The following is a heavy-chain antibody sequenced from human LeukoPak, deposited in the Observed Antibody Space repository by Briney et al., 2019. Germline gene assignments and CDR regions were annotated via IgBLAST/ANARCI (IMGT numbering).Heavy chain of an antibody. CDR1: GGSISSYY. D-gene: IGHD3-9*01. CDR3: AREGVPYYDILSAGAFDI. CDR2: IYYSGST. J-gene: IGHJ3*02. V-gene: IGHV4-59*01. Sequence: SETLSLTCTVSGGSISSYYWSWIRQPPGKGLEWIGYIYYSGSTNYNPSLKSRVTISVDMSKNQFSLKLSSVTAADTAVYYCAREGVPYYDILSAGAFDIWGQGTMVTVSS.